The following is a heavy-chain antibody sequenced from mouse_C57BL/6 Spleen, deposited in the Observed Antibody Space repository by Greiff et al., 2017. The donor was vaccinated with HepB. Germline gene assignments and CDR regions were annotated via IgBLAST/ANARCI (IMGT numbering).Heavy chain of an antibody. D-gene: IGHD3-2*02. CDR3: ARGGAAQSAWFAY. CDR2: INPNNGGT. CDR1: GYTFTDYN. V-gene: IGHV1-22*01. Sequence: LVKPGASVKMSCKASGYTFTDYNMHWVKQSHGKSLEWIGYINPNNGGTSYNQKFKGKATLTVNKSSSTAYMELRSLTSEDSAVYYCARGGAAQSAWFAYWGQGTLVTVSA. J-gene: IGHJ3*01.